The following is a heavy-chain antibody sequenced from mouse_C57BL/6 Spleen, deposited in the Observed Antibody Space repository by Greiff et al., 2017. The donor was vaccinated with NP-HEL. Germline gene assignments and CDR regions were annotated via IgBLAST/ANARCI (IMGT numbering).Heavy chain of an antibody. CDR3: ARLGDSSGYTWFAY. J-gene: IGHJ3*01. CDR1: GYTFTSYW. CDR2: IYPGSGST. V-gene: IGHV1-55*01. D-gene: IGHD3-2*02. Sequence: QVQLQQPGAELVKPGASVKMSCKASGYTFTSYWITWVKQRPGQGLEWIGDIYPGSGSTNYNEKFKSKATLTVDTSSSTAYMQLSSLTSEDSAVYYCARLGDSSGYTWFAYWGQGTLVTVSA.